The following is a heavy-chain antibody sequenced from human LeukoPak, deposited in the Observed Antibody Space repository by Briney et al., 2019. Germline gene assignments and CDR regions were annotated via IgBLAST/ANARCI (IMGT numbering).Heavy chain of an antibody. CDR1: GYTFDTYG. CDR3: ARVGAMVRGVISWFDP. D-gene: IGHD3-10*01. CDR2: IIPIFGTA. V-gene: IGHV1-69*13. J-gene: IGHJ5*02. Sequence: GASVKVSCKASGYTFDTYGISWVRQAPGQGLEWMGGIIPIFGTANYAQKFQGRVTITADESTSTAYMELSSLRSEDTAVYYCARVGAMVRGVISWFDPWGQGTLVTAS.